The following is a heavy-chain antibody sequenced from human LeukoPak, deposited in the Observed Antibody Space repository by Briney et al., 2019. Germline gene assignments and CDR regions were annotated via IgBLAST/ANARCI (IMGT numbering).Heavy chain of an antibody. Sequence: GASVKVSCKASGGTFSSYAISWVRQAPGQGLEWMGRIIPIFGTANYAQKFQGRVTITTDESTSTAYMELSSLRSEDTAVYYCARDPLDSSGYYGLDYWGQGTLVTVSS. CDR3: ARDPLDSSGYYGLDY. J-gene: IGHJ4*02. CDR1: GGTFSSYA. CDR2: IIPIFGTA. V-gene: IGHV1-69*05. D-gene: IGHD3-22*01.